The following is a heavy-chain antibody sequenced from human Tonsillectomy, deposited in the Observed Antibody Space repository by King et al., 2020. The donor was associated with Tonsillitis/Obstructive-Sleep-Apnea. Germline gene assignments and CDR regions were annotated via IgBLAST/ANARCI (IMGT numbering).Heavy chain of an antibody. CDR3: AREGAVMNAFDI. J-gene: IGHJ3*02. V-gene: IGHV4-59*01. CDR2: IYYSGGT. D-gene: IGHD2-8*01. Sequence: QLQESGPGLVKPSETLSLTCTVSGGSISSYYWSWIRQPPGKGLECIGYIYYSGGTNYNPSLKSRVTISVDTSKNQFSLKLNSVTAADTAVYYCAREGAVMNAFDIWGQGTMVTVSP. CDR1: GGSISSYY.